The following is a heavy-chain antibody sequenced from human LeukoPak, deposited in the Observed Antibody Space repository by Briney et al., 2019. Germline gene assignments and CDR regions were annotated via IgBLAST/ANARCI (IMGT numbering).Heavy chain of an antibody. J-gene: IGHJ4*02. CDR2: IKQEGSEK. V-gene: IGHV3-7*03. Sequence: QLGGSLLLSCAASGFTFSSYWMSWARQAPGKGLEGVANIKQEGSEKYYVDSVKGRFTISRDNAKNSLYLQMNSLRAEDTAVYYCARGGDDYGDPTGGYYFDYWGQGTLVTVSS. CDR3: ARGGDDYGDPTGGYYFDY. CDR1: GFTFSSYW. D-gene: IGHD4-17*01.